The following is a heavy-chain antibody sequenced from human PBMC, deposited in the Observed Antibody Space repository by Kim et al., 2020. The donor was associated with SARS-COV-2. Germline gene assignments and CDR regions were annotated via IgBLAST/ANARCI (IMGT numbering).Heavy chain of an antibody. CDR1: GFTFSSYG. V-gene: IGHV3-30*18. Sequence: GGSLRLSCAASGFTFSSYGMHWVRQAPGKGLEWVAVISYDGSNKYYADSVKGRFTISRDNSKNTLYLQMNSLRAEDTAVYYCAKDDQSRQQLDGGNDAFDIWGQGTMVTVSS. CDR2: ISYDGSNK. CDR3: AKDDQSRQQLDGGNDAFDI. J-gene: IGHJ3*02. D-gene: IGHD6-13*01.